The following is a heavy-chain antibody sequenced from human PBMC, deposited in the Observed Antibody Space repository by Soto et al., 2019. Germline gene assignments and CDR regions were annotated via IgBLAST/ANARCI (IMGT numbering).Heavy chain of an antibody. V-gene: IGHV3-30-3*01. CDR2: ISYDGSNK. Sequence: SLRLSCAASGFTFSSYATHWVRQAPGKGLEWVAVISYDGSNKYYADSVKGRFTISRDNSKNTLYLQINSLRAEDTAVYYCARDLAEQLVIYYYYSYGMDVWGQGTTVTVSS. CDR3: ARDLAEQLVIYYYYSYGMDV. J-gene: IGHJ6*02. D-gene: IGHD6-13*01. CDR1: GFTFSSYA.